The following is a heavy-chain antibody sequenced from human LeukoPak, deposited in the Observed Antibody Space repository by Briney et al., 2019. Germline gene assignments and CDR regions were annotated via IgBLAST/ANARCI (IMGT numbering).Heavy chain of an antibody. D-gene: IGHD4-11*01. CDR1: GYTFTSYY. Sequence: ASVKVSCKASGYTFTSYYMHWVRQAPGQGLEWMGIINPSGGSTSYAQKFRGRVTMTRDTSTSTVYMELSSLRSEDTAVYYCARERGRRNSNYAIYYYYGMDVWGQGTTVTVSS. J-gene: IGHJ6*02. V-gene: IGHV1-46*01. CDR2: INPSGGST. CDR3: ARERGRRNSNYAIYYYYGMDV.